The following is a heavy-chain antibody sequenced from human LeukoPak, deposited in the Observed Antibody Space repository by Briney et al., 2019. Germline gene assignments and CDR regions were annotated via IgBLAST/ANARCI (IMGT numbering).Heavy chain of an antibody. CDR1: GGSIRGYY. V-gene: IGHV4-59*08. J-gene: IGHJ4*02. CDR3: AGGAPDSWYDY. CDR2: IYNSVTT. D-gene: IGHD6-13*01. Sequence: PSETLSLTCTVSGGSIRGYYWSWIRQPPGKRLEWIAYIYNSVTTNYNPSLKSRLTISVDTSENQISLKLSSVTAADTAVYYCAGGAPDSWYDYWGQGTLVTVSS.